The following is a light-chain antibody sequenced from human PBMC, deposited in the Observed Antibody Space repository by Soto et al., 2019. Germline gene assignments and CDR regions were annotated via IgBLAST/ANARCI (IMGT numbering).Light chain of an antibody. Sequence: NQVTQSPASLSSSEGDRVTITCRASQSISGYLNWYQKKSGQAPRLLMYAASSLQSGVPSRFSGSGSGTDFTLTISSLQPEDSATYYCQQSDSMPWTFGQGTKVDIK. CDR1: QSISGY. CDR3: QQSDSMPWT. J-gene: IGKJ1*01. CDR2: AAS. V-gene: IGKV1-39*01.